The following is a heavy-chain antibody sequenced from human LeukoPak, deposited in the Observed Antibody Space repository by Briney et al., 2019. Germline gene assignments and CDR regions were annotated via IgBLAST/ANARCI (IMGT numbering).Heavy chain of an antibody. CDR2: IIPIFGTA. J-gene: IGHJ4*02. D-gene: IGHD3-22*01. Sequence: SVKVSCKASGGTFSSYAISWVRQAPGQGLEWMGGIIPIFGTANYAQKFQGRVTITTDESTSTAHMELSSLRSEDTAVYYCARGYYYDSSGYFAYWGQGTLVTVSS. CDR3: ARGYYYDSSGYFAY. V-gene: IGHV1-69*05. CDR1: GGTFSSYA.